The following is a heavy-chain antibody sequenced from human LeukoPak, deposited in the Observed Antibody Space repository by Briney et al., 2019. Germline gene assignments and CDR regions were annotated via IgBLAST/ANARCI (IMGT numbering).Heavy chain of an antibody. Sequence: PGGSLRLSCVAPGFSLSTYAMKCGRQAPGKGLEWISYITSRSTTYYADSVRGRFTISRDNAKNSLYLEMNGLRDDDTAVYYCARKVSGIDLDYWGKGTLVTVSS. CDR1: GFSLSTYA. D-gene: IGHD3-10*01. V-gene: IGHV3-48*02. J-gene: IGHJ4*02. CDR2: ITSRSTT. CDR3: ARKVSGIDLDY.